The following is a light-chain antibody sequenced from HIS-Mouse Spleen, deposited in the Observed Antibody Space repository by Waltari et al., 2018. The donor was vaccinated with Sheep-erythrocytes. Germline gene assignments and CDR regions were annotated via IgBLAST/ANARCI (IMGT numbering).Light chain of an antibody. V-gene: IGLV2-14*01. CDR2: EVS. CDR1: SSDVGGYNY. CDR3: SSYTSSSTVV. Sequence: QSALTQPASVSGSPGQSITISCTGTSSDVGGYNYVSWYHQHPGKAPKLMTHEVSNRPSGVSNRFSGSKSGNTASLTISGLQAEDEADYYCSSYTSSSTVVFGGGTKLTVL. J-gene: IGLJ2*01.